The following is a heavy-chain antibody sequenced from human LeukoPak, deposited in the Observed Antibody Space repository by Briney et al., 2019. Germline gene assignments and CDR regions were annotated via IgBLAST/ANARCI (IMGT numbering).Heavy chain of an antibody. CDR2: LNPETGST. CDR3: ARESFSGSGGLNWFAP. J-gene: IGHJ5*02. CDR1: GYTFTGYY. V-gene: IGHV1-2*02. Sequence: ASVKVSCKASGYTFTGYYIHWVRQAPGQGLEWMGGLNPETGSTNYAQKFQARVIMTRDTSINTAYMELRRLRYDDTAMYFCARESFSGSGGLNWFAPWGQGTLVTVSA. D-gene: IGHD3-10*01.